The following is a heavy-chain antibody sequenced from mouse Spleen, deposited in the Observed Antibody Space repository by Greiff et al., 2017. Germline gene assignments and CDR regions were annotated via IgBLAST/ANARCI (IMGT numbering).Heavy chain of an antibody. Sequence: VQVVESGPGLVAPSQSLSITCTVSGFSLTNYAVHWVRQSPGKGLEWLGVIWSDGSTDYNAAFISRLSISKDNSKSQVFFKMNSLQADDTAIYYCARNWITTATCGFAYWGQGTLVTVSA. CDR2: IWSDGST. D-gene: IGHD1-2*01. V-gene: IGHV2-4-1*01. J-gene: IGHJ3*01. CDR3: ARNWITTATCGFAY. CDR1: GFSLTNYA.